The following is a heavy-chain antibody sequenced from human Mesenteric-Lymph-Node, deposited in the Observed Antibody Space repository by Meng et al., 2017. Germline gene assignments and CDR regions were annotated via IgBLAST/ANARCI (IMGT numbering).Heavy chain of an antibody. D-gene: IGHD5-24*01. CDR2: IWYDGSNK. CDR3: ARSGLHGTFDY. CDR1: GFTVSSNY. V-gene: IGHV3-33*08. Sequence: GESLKISCAASGFTVSSNYMSWVRQAPGKGLEWVAVIWYDGSNKYYADSVKGRFTISRDNSKNTLYLQMNSLRAEDTAVYYCARSGLHGTFDYWGQGTLVTVSS. J-gene: IGHJ4*02.